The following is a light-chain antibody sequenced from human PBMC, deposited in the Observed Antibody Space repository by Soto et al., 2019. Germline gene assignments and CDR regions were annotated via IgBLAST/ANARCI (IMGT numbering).Light chain of an antibody. Sequence: QSALTQPRSVSGSPGQSVTISCTGTSSDVGNYNYVSWYQQHPGKAPKLMIHDVTKRPSGVPDRFSGSKSGNTASLTISGPQAEEEADYSCCSYAGSYTWVFGGGPKVTVL. J-gene: IGLJ3*02. CDR3: CSYAGSYTWV. CDR1: SSDVGNYNY. CDR2: DVT. V-gene: IGLV2-11*01.